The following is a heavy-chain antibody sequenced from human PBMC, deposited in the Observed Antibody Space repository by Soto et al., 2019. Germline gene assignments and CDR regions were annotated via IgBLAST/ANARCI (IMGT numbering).Heavy chain of an antibody. CDR2: INHSGST. Sequence: SETLSLTCAVYGGSFSGYYWSWIRQPPGKGLEWIGEINHSGSTNYNPSLKSRVTISVDTSQNQFSLKLSSVTAAETAVYYCARQNIAVAGWDYWGQGTLVTVSS. J-gene: IGHJ4*02. V-gene: IGHV4-34*01. CDR1: GGSFSGYY. CDR3: ARQNIAVAGWDY. D-gene: IGHD2-15*01.